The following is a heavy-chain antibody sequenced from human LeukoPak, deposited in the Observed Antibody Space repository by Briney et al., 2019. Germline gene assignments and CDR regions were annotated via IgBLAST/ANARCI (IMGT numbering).Heavy chain of an antibody. Sequence: PGGSLRLSCAASGFTFHDYAMHWVRQAPGKGLEWVSGISWHSGSIGYEDSVKGRLTISRDNAKKSLYLQMNSLRAEDTALYYCAKDTWDSSGYLSLWGQGTLVTVSS. CDR1: GFTFHDYA. D-gene: IGHD3-22*01. J-gene: IGHJ4*02. CDR3: AKDTWDSSGYLSL. CDR2: ISWHSGSI. V-gene: IGHV3-9*01.